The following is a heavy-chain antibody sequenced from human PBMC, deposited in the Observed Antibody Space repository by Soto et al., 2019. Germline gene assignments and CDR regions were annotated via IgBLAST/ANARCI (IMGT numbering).Heavy chain of an antibody. V-gene: IGHV3-73*02. CDR2: IRSKANNYAT. CDR3: TSHSPEDMRRT. Sequence: EVQLVESGGGLVQPGGSLKLSCTASGFTFSDSPMHWVRQASGKGLEWVGRIRSKANNYATAYGASVKGRFTISRDESKNTAYLQMNSLKTEDAAVYYCTSHSPEDMRRTWGQGTLVTVSS. J-gene: IGHJ5*02. CDR1: GFTFSDSP. D-gene: IGHD2-15*01.